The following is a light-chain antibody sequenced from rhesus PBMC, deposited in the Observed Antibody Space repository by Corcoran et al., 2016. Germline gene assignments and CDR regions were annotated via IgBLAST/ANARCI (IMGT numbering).Light chain of an antibody. J-gene: IGKJ1*01. CDR2: RAS. CDR1: QGISNW. V-gene: IGKV1-69*01. CDR3: QQHDNSPRT. Sequence: DIQMTQSPSTLSASVGDRVTVTCRASQGISNWLAWYQQKPGKAPKLLIYRASNLETGVPSRFSGSGSGTDFTLTISSLQPEDVATYYCQQHDNSPRTFGQGTKVEIK.